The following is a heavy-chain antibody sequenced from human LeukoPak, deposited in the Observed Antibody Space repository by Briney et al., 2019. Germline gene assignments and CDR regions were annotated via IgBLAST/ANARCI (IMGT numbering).Heavy chain of an antibody. CDR1: GGTFSSYT. J-gene: IGHJ6*03. D-gene: IGHD2-2*02. CDR2: IIPILGIA. V-gene: IGHV1-69*02. Sequence: SVKVSCKASGGTFSSYTISWVRQAPGQGLEWMGRIIPILGIADYAQKFQGRVTITADKSTSTAYMELSSLRSEDTAVYYCAIRPLDCSSTSCYTEAYYYMDVWGKGTTVTVSS. CDR3: AIRPLDCSSTSCYTEAYYYMDV.